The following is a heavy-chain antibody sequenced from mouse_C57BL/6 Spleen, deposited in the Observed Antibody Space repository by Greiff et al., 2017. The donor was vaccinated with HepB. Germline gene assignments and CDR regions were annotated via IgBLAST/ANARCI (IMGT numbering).Heavy chain of an antibody. V-gene: IGHV14-3*01. CDR2: IDPANGNT. D-gene: IGHD4-1*01. J-gene: IGHJ4*01. Sequence: VQLQQSVAELVRPGASVKLSCTASGFTIKNTYMHWVQQRPEQGLEWIGRIDPANGNTKYAPKFQGKATITADTSSNTVYLQLSSLTSEDSAIYYCARWEFSIDYWGQGTSVTVSS. CDR3: ARWEFSIDY. CDR1: GFTIKNTY.